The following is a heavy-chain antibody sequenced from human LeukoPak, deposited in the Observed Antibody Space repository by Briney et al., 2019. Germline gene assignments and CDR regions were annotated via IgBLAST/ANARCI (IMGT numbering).Heavy chain of an antibody. V-gene: IGHV3-74*01. J-gene: IGHJ4*02. D-gene: IGHD2-21*01. CDR3: AKDLHEIAADY. Sequence: PGGSLRLSCAASGFTFSSYSMNWVRQAPGKGLVWVARIKGDGVTTNYADPAKGRFTVSRDNAKNTVYLQMNSLRAEDTAVYYCAKDLHEIAADYWGQGTLVTVAS. CDR2: IKGDGVTT. CDR1: GFTFSSYS.